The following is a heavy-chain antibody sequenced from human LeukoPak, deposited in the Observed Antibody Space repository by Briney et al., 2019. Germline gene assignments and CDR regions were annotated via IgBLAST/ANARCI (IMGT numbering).Heavy chain of an antibody. D-gene: IGHD5-18*01. CDR3: ARRIKGGYSYGPFFDY. CDR1: GGSISSSSYY. V-gene: IGHV4-39*01. J-gene: IGHJ4*02. Sequence: SETLSLTCTVSGGSISSSSYYWGWSRQPPGKGLEWIVSNYYSGSTYYNPSLKSRVTISVHTSKNKFSLKLSSVTAADTAVYYCARRIKGGYSYGPFFDYWGQGTLVTVSS. CDR2: NYYSGST.